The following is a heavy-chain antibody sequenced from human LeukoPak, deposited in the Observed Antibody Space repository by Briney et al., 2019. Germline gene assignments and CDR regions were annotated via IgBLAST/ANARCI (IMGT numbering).Heavy chain of an antibody. CDR2: IRYDGSNK. J-gene: IGHJ4*02. V-gene: IGHV3-30*02. Sequence: PGGSLRLSCAASGFTFSSYGMHWVRQAPGKGLEWVAFIRYDGSNKYYADSVKGRFTISRDNSKNTLYLQMNSLRAEDTAVYYCAKVPRTRGIVGTRRSYLSYYFDYWGQGTLVTVSS. D-gene: IGHD1-26*01. CDR3: AKVPRTRGIVGTRRSYLSYYFDY. CDR1: GFTFSSYG.